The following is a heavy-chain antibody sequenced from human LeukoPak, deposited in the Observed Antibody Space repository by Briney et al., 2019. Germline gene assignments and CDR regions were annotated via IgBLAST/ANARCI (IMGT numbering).Heavy chain of an antibody. J-gene: IGHJ6*03. CDR2: IGTYSGST. V-gene: IGHV1-18*01. Sequence: ASVKVSCKASGYTFTSYGISWVRQSPGQGLEWMGWIGTYSGSTNYAQKLQGRVTMTTDTSTSTDYMELRSLRSDDTAVYYCAREVVIGSSSWHSGPRGYMDVWGKGTTVTVSS. CDR1: GYTFTSYG. D-gene: IGHD6-13*01. CDR3: AREVVIGSSSWHSGPRGYMDV.